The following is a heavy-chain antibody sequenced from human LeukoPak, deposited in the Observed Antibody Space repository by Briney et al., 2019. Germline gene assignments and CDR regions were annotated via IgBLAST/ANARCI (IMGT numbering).Heavy chain of an antibody. V-gene: IGHV3-23*01. CDR2: ISGSGGST. Sequence: GGSLRLSCAASGFTFSSYGMHWVRQAPGKGLEWVSAISGSGGSTYYADSVKGRFTISRDNSKNTLYLQMNSLRAEDTAVYYCARDDFDAFDIWGQGTMVTVSS. D-gene: IGHD3-3*01. J-gene: IGHJ3*02. CDR3: ARDDFDAFDI. CDR1: GFTFSSYG.